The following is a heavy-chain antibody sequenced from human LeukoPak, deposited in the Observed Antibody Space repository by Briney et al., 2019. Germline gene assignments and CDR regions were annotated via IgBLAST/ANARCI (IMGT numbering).Heavy chain of an antibody. CDR1: GFTFSSYA. J-gene: IGHJ4*02. D-gene: IGHD1-26*01. CDR3: AKDHRSGSYGRHGGEFDY. CDR2: ISGSGGST. Sequence: GGSLRLSCAASGFTFSSYAMSWVRQAPGKGLEWVSAISGSGGSTYYADSVKGRFTISRDNSKNTLYLQMNSLRAEDTAVYYCAKDHRSGSYGRHGGEFDYWGQGTLVTVSS. V-gene: IGHV3-23*01.